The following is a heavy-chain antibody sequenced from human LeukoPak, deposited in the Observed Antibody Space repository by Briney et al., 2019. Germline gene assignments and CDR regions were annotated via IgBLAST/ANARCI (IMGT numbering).Heavy chain of an antibody. V-gene: IGHV3-53*01. CDR3: ARDGYGNNYMVV. CDR1: GFSVSSNF. Sequence: HTGGSLRLSCAASGFSVSSNFMSWVRQAPGKGLEWVSVIYSGGTTYYADSVKGRFTISRDNSKNTLSLQMNSLRAEDTAVYYCARDGYGNNYMVVWGRETTVTVSS. D-gene: IGHD1/OR15-1a*01. J-gene: IGHJ6*03. CDR2: IYSGGTT.